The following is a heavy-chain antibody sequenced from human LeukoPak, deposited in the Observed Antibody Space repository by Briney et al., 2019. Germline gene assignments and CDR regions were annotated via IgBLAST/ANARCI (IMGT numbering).Heavy chain of an antibody. D-gene: IGHD2-2*01. CDR2: INPSGGST. CDR1: GYTFTSYY. V-gene: IGHV1-46*01. J-gene: IGHJ4*02. Sequence: ASVKASCKASGYTFTSYYMHWVRQAPGQGLEWMGIINPSGGSTSYAQKFQGRVTMTRDTSTSTVYMELSSLRSEDTAVYYCAREASSSTSQYYLDYWGQGTLVTVSS. CDR3: AREASSSTSQYYLDY.